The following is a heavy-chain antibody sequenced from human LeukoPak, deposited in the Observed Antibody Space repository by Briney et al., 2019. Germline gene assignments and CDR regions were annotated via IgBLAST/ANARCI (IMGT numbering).Heavy chain of an antibody. V-gene: IGHV1-69*05. CDR1: GGTFSSYA. D-gene: IGHD2-2*01. J-gene: IGHJ5*02. CDR3: ARGGVIVVVPAAIGGNNWFDP. CDR2: IIPIFGTA. Sequence: GASVEVSYKASGGTFSSYAISWVRQAPGQGLGWMGGIIPIFGTANYAQKFQGRVTITTDESTSTAYMELSSLRSEDTAVYYCARGGVIVVVPAAIGGNNWFDPWGQGTLVTVSS.